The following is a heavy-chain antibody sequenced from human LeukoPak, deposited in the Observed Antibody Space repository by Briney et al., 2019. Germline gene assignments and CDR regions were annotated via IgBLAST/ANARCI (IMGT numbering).Heavy chain of an antibody. CDR1: GFSFSPYA. V-gene: IGHV3-30*18. Sequence: GRSLRLSCAAPGFSFSPYAMHWVRQAPGKGLEWVALISNDGSKKYYADSVKGRFTISRDNSKNTLDLQMNSLRAEDTAVYYCAKDGYCSSTSCYPNHFDSWGQGTLVTVSS. CDR3: AKDGYCSSTSCYPNHFDS. D-gene: IGHD2-2*03. J-gene: IGHJ4*02. CDR2: ISNDGSKK.